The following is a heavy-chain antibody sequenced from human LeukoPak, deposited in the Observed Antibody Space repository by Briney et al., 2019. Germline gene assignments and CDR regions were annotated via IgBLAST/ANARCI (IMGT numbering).Heavy chain of an antibody. D-gene: IGHD6-6*01. Sequence: GGSLRLSCAASGFTFSSYGMHRVRQAPGKGLEWVAVISYDGSNKYYADSVKGRFTISRDNSKNTLYLQMNSLRAEDTAVYYCASNTQYSSSSGPPGFDYWGQGTLVTVSS. CDR1: GFTFSSYG. CDR3: ASNTQYSSSSGPPGFDY. J-gene: IGHJ4*02. CDR2: ISYDGSNK. V-gene: IGHV3-30*03.